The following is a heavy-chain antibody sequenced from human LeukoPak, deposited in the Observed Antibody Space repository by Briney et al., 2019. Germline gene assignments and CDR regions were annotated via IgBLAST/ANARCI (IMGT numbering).Heavy chain of an antibody. CDR1: GGPISSGDYY. V-gene: IGHV4-30-4*08. D-gene: IGHD4-17*01. CDR2: IYYSGST. J-gene: IGHJ4*02. CDR3: ARQYGDHTTYFDY. Sequence: SETLSLTCTVSGGPISSGDYYWSWIRQPPGKGLEWIGYIYYSGSTYYNPSLKSRVTISVDTSKNQFSLKLSSVTAADTAVYYCARQYGDHTTYFDYWGQGTLVTVSS.